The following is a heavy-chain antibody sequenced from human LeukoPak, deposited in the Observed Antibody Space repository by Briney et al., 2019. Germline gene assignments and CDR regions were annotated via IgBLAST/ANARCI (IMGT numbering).Heavy chain of an antibody. CDR3: ARESPDVEIKAFDI. Sequence: SQTLSLTCTVSGGSISSYYWSWIRQPPGKGLEWIGYIYYSGSTNYNPSLKSRVTISVDTSKNQFSLKLSSVTAADTAVYYCARESPDVEIKAFDIWGQGTMVTVSS. J-gene: IGHJ3*02. V-gene: IGHV4-59*01. CDR1: GGSISSYY. D-gene: IGHD5-24*01. CDR2: IYYSGST.